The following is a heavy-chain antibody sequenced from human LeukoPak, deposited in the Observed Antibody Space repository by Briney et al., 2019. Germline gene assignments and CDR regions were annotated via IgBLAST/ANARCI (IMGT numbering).Heavy chain of an antibody. J-gene: IGHJ3*01. CDR1: GFTFSSYS. V-gene: IGHV3-21*01. CDR2: ITSSSSYI. D-gene: IGHD1-26*01. Sequence: GGSLRLSCAASGFTFSSYSMKWVRQAPGKRLEWVSSITSSSSYIYYADSVKGRFTISRDNAKNSLYLQMNSLRAEDTAVYYCARYSGSPEYAFDFWGQGTMVTVSS. CDR3: ARYSGSPEYAFDF.